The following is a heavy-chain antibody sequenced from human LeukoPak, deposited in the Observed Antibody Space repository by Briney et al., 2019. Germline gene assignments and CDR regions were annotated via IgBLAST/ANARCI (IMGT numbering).Heavy chain of an antibody. V-gene: IGHV1-2*02. D-gene: IGHD3-9*01. J-gene: IGHJ4*02. CDR1: GYTFTGYY. CDR3: ARELLYYDILWGYFDY. CDR2: INPNSGGT. Sequence: ASVKVSCKASGYTFTGYYMHWVRQAPGQGLEWMGWINPNSGGTNYAQKFQGRVTMTRDTSISTAYMELSRLRSDDTAVYYCARELLYYDILWGYFDYWGQGTLVTVSS.